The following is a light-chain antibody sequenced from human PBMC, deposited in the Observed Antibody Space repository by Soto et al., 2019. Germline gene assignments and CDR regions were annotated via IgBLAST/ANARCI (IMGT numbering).Light chain of an antibody. J-gene: IGKJ1*01. V-gene: IGKV3-15*01. CDR2: GAS. CDR3: QQYNNWPPWT. CDR1: QSVSNQ. Sequence: IVMTQSPATLSVSPGERATLSCRSSQSVSNQLAWYQQKPGQAPRLLIYGASTRATGTPARFSGGGSGTEFTLTISSLQSEDFAVYYCQQYNNWPPWTFGQGTKVDIK.